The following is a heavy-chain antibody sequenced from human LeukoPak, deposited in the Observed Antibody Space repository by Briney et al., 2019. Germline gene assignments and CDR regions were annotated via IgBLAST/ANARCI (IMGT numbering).Heavy chain of an antibody. CDR3: ARDYCSSISCMDY. CDR2: TWYDGSNK. D-gene: IGHD2-2*01. J-gene: IGHJ4*02. Sequence: PGGSLRLSCAASGFIFSSYGMHWVRQAPGKGLEWVAVTWYDGSNKYYADSVKGRFTISRDNSKNTLYLQMNSLRAEDTAVYYCARDYCSSISCMDYWGQGTLVTVSS. V-gene: IGHV3-33*01. CDR1: GFIFSSYG.